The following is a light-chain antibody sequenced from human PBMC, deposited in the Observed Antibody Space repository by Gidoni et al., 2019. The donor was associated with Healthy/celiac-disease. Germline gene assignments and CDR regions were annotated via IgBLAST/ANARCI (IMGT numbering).Light chain of an antibody. J-gene: IGKJ2*01. CDR2: DAS. V-gene: IGKV3-11*01. CDR1: QSVSSY. CDR3: QQRSNSYT. Sequence: EIVLTQSPATLSLSPGKRANLSCRASQSVSSYLAWYQQKPGQAPRRLIYDASNSATGIPARFSGSGSGTDFTLTISSLEPEDFAVYYCQQRSNSYTFGQGTKLEIK.